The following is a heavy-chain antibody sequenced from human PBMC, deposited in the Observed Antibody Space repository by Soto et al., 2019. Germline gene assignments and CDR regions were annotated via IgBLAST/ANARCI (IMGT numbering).Heavy chain of an antibody. CDR2: IKPDGSEK. J-gene: IGHJ4*02. D-gene: IGHD3-10*01. Sequence: PGGSLRLSCAASGFIFSTYWMAWVRQAPGKGLEWVANIKPDGSEKHHADSVKGRFTIPRDNAHNSVSLQMDSLRAEDTGVYYCARDPVRGDDFNFDYWGQGIQVTVS. V-gene: IGHV3-7*01. CDR1: GFIFSTYW. CDR3: ARDPVRGDDFNFDY.